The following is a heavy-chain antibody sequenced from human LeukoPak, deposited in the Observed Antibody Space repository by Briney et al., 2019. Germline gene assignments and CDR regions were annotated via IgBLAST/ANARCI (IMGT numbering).Heavy chain of an antibody. V-gene: IGHV3-23*01. CDR3: ARRDYYDSSAPRHRC. D-gene: IGHD3-22*01. J-gene: IGHJ4*02. Sequence: GGSLTHTRAASGFTFSSYAMSWVRQAPGKGLEWVSAISGSGGSTYYADSVKGRFTISSDNSKNTLYLQMNSLRAEDTAVYYCARRDYYDSSAPRHRCWGQGTMVTVSS. CDR1: GFTFSSYA. CDR2: ISGSGGST.